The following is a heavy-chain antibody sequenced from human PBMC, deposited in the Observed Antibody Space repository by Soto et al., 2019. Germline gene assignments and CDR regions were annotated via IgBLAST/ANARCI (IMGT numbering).Heavy chain of an antibody. J-gene: IGHJ6*02. D-gene: IGHD3-10*01. V-gene: IGHV1-18*04. CDR3: ARAGKYYYGSGSPYYYGMDV. CDR1: GYTFTSYG. Sequence: QVQLVQSGAEVKKPGASVKVSCKASGYTFTSYGVSWVRQAPGQGLEWMGWISGHNGNTNYAQKLQGRDTMTTDTSTSTAYMELRSLRSDDTAVYYCARAGKYYYGSGSPYYYGMDVWGQGITVTVSS. CDR2: ISGHNGNT.